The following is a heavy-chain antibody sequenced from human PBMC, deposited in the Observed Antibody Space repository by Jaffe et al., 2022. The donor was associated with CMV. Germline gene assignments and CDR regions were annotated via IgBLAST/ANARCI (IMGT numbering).Heavy chain of an antibody. CDR1: GDSVSSNSAA. V-gene: IGHV6-1*01. Sequence: QVQLQQSGPGLVKPSQTLSLTCAISGDSVSSNSAAWNWIRQSPSRGLEWLGRTYYRSKWYNDYAVSVKSRITINPDTSKNQFSLQLNSVTPEDTAVYYCARGVRYSSGWYGAGNFDYWGQGTLVTVSS. CDR3: ARGVRYSSGWYGAGNFDY. D-gene: IGHD6-19*01. CDR2: TYYRSKWYN. J-gene: IGHJ4*02.